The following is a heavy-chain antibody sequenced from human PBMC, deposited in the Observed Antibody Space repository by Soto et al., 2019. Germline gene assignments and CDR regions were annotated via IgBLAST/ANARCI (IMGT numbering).Heavy chain of an antibody. CDR1: GFTLSDYY. Sequence: SGGSLRLSCAGSGFTLSDYYMSWIRQAPGKGLEWISYISSSGRTIYYADSVKGRFTISRDNAKNSLHLQMNSLKAEDTAVYYCARDEGGYTTPRPSRPDYWGHGTLVTVSS. D-gene: IGHD5-18*01. CDR3: ARDEGGYTTPRPSRPDY. J-gene: IGHJ4*01. CDR2: ISSSGRTI. V-gene: IGHV3-11*01.